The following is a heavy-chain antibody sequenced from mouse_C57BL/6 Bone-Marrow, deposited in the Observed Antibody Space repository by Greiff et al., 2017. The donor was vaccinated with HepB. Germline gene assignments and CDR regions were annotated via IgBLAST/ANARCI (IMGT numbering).Heavy chain of an antibody. V-gene: IGHV1-81*01. D-gene: IGHD3-3*01. J-gene: IGHJ3*01. CDR1: GYTFTSYG. CDR2: IYPRSGNT. CDR3: ARGGLFAY. Sequence: QLQQSGAELARPGASVKLSCKASGYTFTSYGISWVKQRTGQGLEWIGEIYPRSGNTYYNEKFKGKATLTADKSSSTAYMELRSLTSEDSAVYFCARGGLFAYWGQGTLVTVSA.